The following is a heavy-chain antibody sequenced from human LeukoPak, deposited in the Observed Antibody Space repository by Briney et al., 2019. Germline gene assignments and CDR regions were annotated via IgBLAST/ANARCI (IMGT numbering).Heavy chain of an antibody. Sequence: GGSLRLSCAASGFTFSSYGMHWVRQAPGKGLEWVAVIWYDGSNKYYADSVKGRFTISRDNSKNTLYLQMNSLRAEDTAVYYCAKETVDTAMASYYYYYMDVWGKGTTVTVSS. V-gene: IGHV3-33*06. J-gene: IGHJ6*03. CDR3: AKETVDTAMASYYYYYMDV. CDR1: GFTFSSYG. CDR2: IWYDGSNK. D-gene: IGHD5-18*01.